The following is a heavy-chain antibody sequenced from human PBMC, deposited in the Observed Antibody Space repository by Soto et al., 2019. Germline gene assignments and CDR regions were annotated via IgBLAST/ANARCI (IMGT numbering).Heavy chain of an antibody. CDR1: GLTFTDYY. V-gene: IGHV3-11*01. D-gene: IGHD2-21*02. CDR2: ISSSGGTI. J-gene: IGHJ5*02. CDR3: ARVLVFYGGFDP. Sequence: GGSLRLSCAASGLTFTDYYMSWIRQAPGKGLEWVSYISSSGGTIYYADSVKGRFTISRDNAKNSLYLQMNSLRAEDTAVYYCARVLVFYGGFDPWGQGTLVTVSS.